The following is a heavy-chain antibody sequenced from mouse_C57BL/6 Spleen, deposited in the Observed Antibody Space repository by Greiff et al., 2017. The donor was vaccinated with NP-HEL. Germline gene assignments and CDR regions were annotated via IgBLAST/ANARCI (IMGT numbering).Heavy chain of an antibody. D-gene: IGHD1-1*01. CDR2: IDPEDGET. V-gene: IGHV14-2*01. CDR3: ASLDYGSSYWDYFDY. J-gene: IGHJ2*01. CDR1: GFNIKDYY. Sequence: VQLKESGAELVKPGASVKLSCTASGFNIKDYYMHWVKQRTEQGLEWIGRIDPEDGETKYAPKFQGKATITADTSSNTAYLQLSSLTSEDTAVYYCASLDYGSSYWDYFDYWGQGTTLTVSS.